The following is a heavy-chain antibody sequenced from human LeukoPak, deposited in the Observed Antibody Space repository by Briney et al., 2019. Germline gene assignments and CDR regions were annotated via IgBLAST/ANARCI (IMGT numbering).Heavy chain of an antibody. Sequence: PGGSLRLSCAASGFTFDDYAMHWVRQAPGKGLEWVSGISWDSGSIGYADSVKGRFTISRDNAKNTLYLQMNSLRAEDTAVYYCAKWMGSTVTTPDTFDIWGQGTMVTVSS. CDR1: GFTFDDYA. CDR3: AKWMGSTVTTPDTFDI. J-gene: IGHJ3*02. CDR2: ISWDSGSI. D-gene: IGHD4-17*01. V-gene: IGHV3-9*01.